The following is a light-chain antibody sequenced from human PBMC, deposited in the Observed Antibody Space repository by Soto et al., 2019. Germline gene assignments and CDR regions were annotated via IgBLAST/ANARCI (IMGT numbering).Light chain of an antibody. CDR1: QSVSSN. CDR2: SAS. Sequence: EIVLTQSPATLSFSPGERATLSCRASQSVSSNLAWYQQKPGQAPRLLIYSASNRATGIPARFSGSGSGTDFTLTISSLEPEDFAVYYCQQRRNWPLTFGGGTKVEIK. CDR3: QQRRNWPLT. V-gene: IGKV3-11*01. J-gene: IGKJ4*01.